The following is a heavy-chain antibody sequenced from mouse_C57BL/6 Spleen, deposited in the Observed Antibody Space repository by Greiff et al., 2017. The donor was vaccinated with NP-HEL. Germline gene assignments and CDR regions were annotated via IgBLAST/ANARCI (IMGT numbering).Heavy chain of an antibody. Sequence: VQLQQPGAELVKPGASVKMSCKASGYTFTSYWITWVKQRPGQGLEWIGDIYPGSGSTNYNEKFKSKATLTVDTSSSTAYMQLSSLTSEDSAVYYCARQDTVVGNYFDYWGQGTTLTVSS. V-gene: IGHV1-55*01. CDR3: ARQDTVVGNYFDY. D-gene: IGHD1-1*01. CDR2: IYPGSGST. CDR1: GYTFTSYW. J-gene: IGHJ2*01.